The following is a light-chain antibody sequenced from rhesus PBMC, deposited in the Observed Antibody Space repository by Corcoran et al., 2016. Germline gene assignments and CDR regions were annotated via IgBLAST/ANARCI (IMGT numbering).Light chain of an antibody. CDR3: QQYDSVPLT. CDR2: EAS. J-gene: IGKJ4*01. Sequence: DIQMTQSPSSLSASVGDRVTITCRASQAITNDLAWYQQKPGEAPRLLIYEASSLESGVPSRVSGSGSGTDFTLTISSLQSEDFVTYYCQQYDSVPLTFGGGTKVEIK. V-gene: IGKV1S17*01. CDR1: QAITND.